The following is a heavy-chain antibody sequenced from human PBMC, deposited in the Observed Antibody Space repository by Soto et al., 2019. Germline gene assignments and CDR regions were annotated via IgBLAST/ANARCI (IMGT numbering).Heavy chain of an antibody. CDR3: ARAPPPFITMVRGDVYYYGMDV. D-gene: IGHD3-10*01. Sequence: ASVKVSCKASGYIFTGYYMHWVRQAPGQGLEWMGWINPNSGGTNYAQKFQGWVTMTRDTSISTAYMELSRLRSDDTAVYYCARAPPPFITMVRGDVYYYGMDVWGQGTTVTVSS. V-gene: IGHV1-2*04. CDR2: INPNSGGT. J-gene: IGHJ6*02. CDR1: GYIFTGYY.